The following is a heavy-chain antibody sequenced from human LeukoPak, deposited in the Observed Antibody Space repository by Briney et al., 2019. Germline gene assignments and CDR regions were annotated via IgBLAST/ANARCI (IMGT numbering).Heavy chain of an antibody. CDR3: ARRRTFDP. V-gene: IGHV4-39*07. CDR2: INHSGST. D-gene: IGHD1-14*01. CDR1: GGSISSSSYY. Sequence: SETLSLTCTVSGGSISSSSYYWGWIRQPPGKGLDWIGEINHSGSTNYNPSLKSRVTISVDTSKNQFSLKLSSVTAADTAVYYCARRRTFDPWGQGTLVTVSS. J-gene: IGHJ5*02.